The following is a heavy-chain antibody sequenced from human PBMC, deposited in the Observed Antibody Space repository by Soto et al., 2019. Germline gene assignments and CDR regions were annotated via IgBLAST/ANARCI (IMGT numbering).Heavy chain of an antibody. Sequence: QVQLVQSGAEVKKPGSSVKVSCKASGGTFSSYTISWVRQAPGQGLEWMGRIIPILGIANYAQKFQGRVTITADKSTSTASMELSSLRSEDTAVYYCASGGFAMSYYYFDYWGQGTLVTVSS. CDR3: ASGGFAMSYYYFDY. CDR2: IIPILGIA. V-gene: IGHV1-69*02. J-gene: IGHJ4*02. D-gene: IGHD2-2*01. CDR1: GGTFSSYT.